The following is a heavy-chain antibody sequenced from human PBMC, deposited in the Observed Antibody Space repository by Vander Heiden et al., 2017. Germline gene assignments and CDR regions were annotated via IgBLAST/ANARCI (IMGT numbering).Heavy chain of an antibody. J-gene: IGHJ4*02. CDR3: ARTLYCGGDCEYYFDY. V-gene: IGHV2-26*01. CDR2: MFSNDEK. D-gene: IGHD2-21*02. CDR1: GFSLSNARMG. Sequence: QVTLKESGPELVKPTETLTLTCTVSGFSLSNARMGVSWIRQPPGKALEWLAHMFSNDEKSYSTSLKSRLTISKDTSKSQVVLTMTNMDPVDTATYYCARTLYCGGDCEYYFDYWGQGTLVTVSS.